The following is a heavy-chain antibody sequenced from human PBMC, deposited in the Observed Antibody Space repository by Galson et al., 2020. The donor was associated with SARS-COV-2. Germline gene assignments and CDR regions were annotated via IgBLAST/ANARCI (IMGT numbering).Heavy chain of an antibody. J-gene: IGHJ4*02. CDR2: IWHDGRKT. CDR3: GKDSDSSAFGPLDTGFFDS. V-gene: IGHV3-33*06. Sequence: QLGESLKISCAASGFSFSGYGMHWVRQAPGEGLQWVAVIWHDGRKTYYADSVKGRFTIPRDNSKNTLYLQMNSLRAEDTAVYYCGKDSDSSAFGPLDTGFFDSLGQGTLVTVSS. D-gene: IGHD6-19*01. CDR1: GFSFSGYG.